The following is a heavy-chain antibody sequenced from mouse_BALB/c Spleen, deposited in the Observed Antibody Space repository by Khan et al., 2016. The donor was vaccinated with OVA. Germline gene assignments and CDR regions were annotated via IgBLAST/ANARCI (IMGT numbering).Heavy chain of an antibody. CDR1: GYTFTTYW. V-gene: IGHV1-7*01. Sequence: QVQLQQSGAELAKPGASVKMSCKASGYTFTTYWMHWIKQRPGQGLEWIGYINPTSGYTAYNEKFKDRATLSADKSSSTAYMQLTSLTSEDSAVYYWTRDRIDYWGQGTTLPVS. J-gene: IGHJ2*01. CDR2: INPTSGYT. CDR3: TRDRIDY.